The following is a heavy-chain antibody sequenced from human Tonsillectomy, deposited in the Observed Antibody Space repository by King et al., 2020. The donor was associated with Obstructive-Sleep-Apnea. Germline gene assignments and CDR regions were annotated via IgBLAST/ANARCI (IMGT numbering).Heavy chain of an antibody. Sequence: QLVQSGGGLVEPGGSLRLSCAASGFTFNKAWMSWVRQAPGKGLEWVGRIQTKTDDGPTDYAAPVKGRFTISRDDSKNMLYLQMSSLKTEDTAVYYCTTERSGGSCYFQNWGQGTLVTVPS. CDR3: TTERSGGSCYFQN. J-gene: IGHJ4*02. V-gene: IGHV3-15*01. D-gene: IGHD2-15*01. CDR1: GFTFNKAW. CDR2: IQTKTDDGPT.